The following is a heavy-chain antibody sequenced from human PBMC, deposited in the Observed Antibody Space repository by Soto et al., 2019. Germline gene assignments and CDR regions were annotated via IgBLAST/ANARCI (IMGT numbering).Heavy chain of an antibody. CDR2: ISGSGGST. J-gene: IGHJ5*02. CDR1: GFTFSSYA. V-gene: IGHV3-23*01. CDR3: AKVPRYSRVYNWFDP. D-gene: IGHD6-13*01. Sequence: GGSLRLSCAASGFTFSSYAMSWVRQAPGKGLEWVSAISGSGGSTYYADSVKGRFTISRDNSKNTLYLQMNSLRAEDTAVYYCAKVPRYSRVYNWFDPWGQGTLVTVSS.